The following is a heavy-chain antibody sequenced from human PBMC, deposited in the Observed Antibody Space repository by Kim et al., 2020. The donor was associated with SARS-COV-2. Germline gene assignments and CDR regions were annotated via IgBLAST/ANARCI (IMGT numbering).Heavy chain of an antibody. V-gene: IGHV3-43*01. CDR3: AKDIEGMRSDYYDSSGYLNYYGMDV. CDR2: ISWDGGST. CDR1: GFTFDDYT. D-gene: IGHD3-22*01. Sequence: GGSLRLSCAASGFTFDDYTMHWVRQAPGKGLEWVSLISWDGGSTYYADSVKGRFTISRDNSKNSLYLQMNSLRTEDTALYYCAKDIEGMRSDYYDSSGYLNYYGMDVWGQGTTVTVSS. J-gene: IGHJ6*02.